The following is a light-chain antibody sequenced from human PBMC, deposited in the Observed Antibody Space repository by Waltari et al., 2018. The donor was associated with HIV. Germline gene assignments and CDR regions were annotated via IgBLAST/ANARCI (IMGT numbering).Light chain of an antibody. Sequence: DVVMTQSPLSLPVTLGQPASISCRSSQSLVHSDGNTYLNWFQQRPGQSRSRLFYKVSRRDAGVADRFGSGGSGADCTLRISRVQAEDIVVYYYMQGTHWPLTFGEGTKVEI. V-gene: IGKV2-30*02. CDR1: QSLVHSDGNTY. CDR2: KVS. J-gene: IGKJ4*01. CDR3: MQGTHWPLT.